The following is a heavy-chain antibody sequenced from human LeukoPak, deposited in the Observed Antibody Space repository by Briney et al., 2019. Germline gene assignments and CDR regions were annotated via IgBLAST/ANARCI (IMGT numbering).Heavy chain of an antibody. J-gene: IGHJ4*02. V-gene: IGHV3-66*01. CDR2: IYSGGST. Sequence: LAGGSLRLSCAASGFTVSSNYMSWVRQAPGKGLEWVSVIYSGGSTYYADSVKGRFTTSRDNSKNTLSLQMNSLKTEDTAVHYCAKDMGYNSGWTRIDYWSQGTLVTVSS. D-gene: IGHD6-19*01. CDR3: AKDMGYNSGWTRIDY. CDR1: GFTVSSNY.